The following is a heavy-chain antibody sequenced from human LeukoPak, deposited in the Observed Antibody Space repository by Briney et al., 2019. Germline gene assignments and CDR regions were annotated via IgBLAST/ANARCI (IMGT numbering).Heavy chain of an antibody. CDR3: AREASSYSRLTYNWFDP. D-gene: IGHD6-6*01. J-gene: IGHJ5*02. Sequence: SETLSLTCTVSGGSISSYYWSWIRQPPGKGLEWIGYIYYSGSTNYNPSLKSRVTISVDTSKNQFSLKLSSVTAADTAVYYCAREASSYSRLTYNWFDPWGQGTLVTVSS. V-gene: IGHV4-59*01. CDR2: IYYSGST. CDR1: GGSISSYY.